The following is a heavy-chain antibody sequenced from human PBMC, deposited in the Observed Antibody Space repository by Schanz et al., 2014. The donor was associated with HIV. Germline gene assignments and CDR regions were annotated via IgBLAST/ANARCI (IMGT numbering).Heavy chain of an antibody. D-gene: IGHD4-17*01. CDR2: IIPIFGET. Sequence: QVRLVQSGAEVKKPGASVTVSCKASEKTFSDIDINWVRQGPGQGLEWMGGIIPIFGETNYAQKFQGRVSINADEFTNTADMELSSLRSEDTAVYYCARGRETVTTYFDFWGQGTLVTVSS. CDR1: EKTFSDID. CDR3: ARGRETVTTYFDF. J-gene: IGHJ4*02. V-gene: IGHV1-69*01.